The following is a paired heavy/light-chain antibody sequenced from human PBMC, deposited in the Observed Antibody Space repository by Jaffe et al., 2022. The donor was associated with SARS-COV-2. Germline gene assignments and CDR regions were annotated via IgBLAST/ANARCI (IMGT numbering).Light chain of an antibody. V-gene: IGLV3-9*01. Sequence: SYDLTQPLSVSVALGQTARITCGGNNIGNKNVHWYQQKPGLAPVLVIYADKDRPSGIPDRISGSNSGNTATLTISRAQAGDEADYYCQVWDSSTVLFGGGTKLAVL. J-gene: IGLJ2*01. CDR1: NIGNKN. CDR3: QVWDSSTVL. CDR2: ADK.
Heavy chain of an antibody. CDR2: ISPYGSIK. J-gene: IGHJ4*02. CDR3: AREKAGGSSFDF. Sequence: QVQLVESGGGLVKPGGSLRLSCVASGFTFTDYNICWIRQAPGKGLEWVSYISPYGSIKYHADSVKGRFTISRDNAKNSLYLQMNSLRVDDTAVYYCAREKAGGSSFDFWGQGTLVTVSS. CDR1: GFTFTDYN. V-gene: IGHV3-11*01. D-gene: IGHD2-15*01.